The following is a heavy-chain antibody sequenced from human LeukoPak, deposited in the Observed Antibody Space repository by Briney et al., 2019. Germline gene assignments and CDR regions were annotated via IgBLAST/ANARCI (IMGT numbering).Heavy chain of an antibody. CDR2: IYYSRTT. Sequence: PSETLSLTCTVSGGSISSDYWNWVRQPPGKGLEWIGYIYYSRTTNYNPSLKSRVTISVDTSKNQFSLNLSSVTAADTAVYYCARGPSYSSSWYSFDYWGQGTLVTVSS. CDR3: ARGPSYSSSWYSFDY. V-gene: IGHV4-59*01. J-gene: IGHJ4*02. D-gene: IGHD6-13*01. CDR1: GGSISSDY.